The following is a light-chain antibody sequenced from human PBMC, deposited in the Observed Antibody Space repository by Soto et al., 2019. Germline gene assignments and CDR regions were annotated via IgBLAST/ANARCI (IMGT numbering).Light chain of an antibody. J-gene: IGKJ4*01. CDR3: QQLNSYPLLT. Sequence: DIQLTQSPSFLSASVGDRVTITCRASQGISSYLAWYQQKPGKAPKLLIYAASTLQSGVPSRFSGSGSWTEFTLTISSLQPEDFATYYCQQLNSYPLLTFGGGTKVDIK. CDR2: AAS. V-gene: IGKV1-9*01. CDR1: QGISSY.